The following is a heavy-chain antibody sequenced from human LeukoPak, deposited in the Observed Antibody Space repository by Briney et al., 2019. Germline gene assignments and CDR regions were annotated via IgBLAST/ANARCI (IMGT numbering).Heavy chain of an antibody. CDR2: IYSGGST. V-gene: IGHV3-53*01. CDR3: ARALNYGSGSYIMDV. CDR1: GFTVSSNY. Sequence: GGSLRLSCAASGFTVSSNYMSWVRQAPGKGLEWVSVIYSGGSTYYADSVKGRFTISRDNSKNTLYLQMNSLRAEDTAVYYCARALNYGSGSYIMDVWGKGTTVTISS. J-gene: IGHJ6*03. D-gene: IGHD3-10*01.